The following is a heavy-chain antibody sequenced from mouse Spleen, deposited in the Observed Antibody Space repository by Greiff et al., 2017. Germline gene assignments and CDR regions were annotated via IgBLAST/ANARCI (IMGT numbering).Heavy chain of an antibody. J-gene: IGHJ2*01. Sequence: EVHLVESGGGLVQPGGSRKLSCAASGFTFSSFGMHWVRQAPEKGLEWVAYISSGSSTIYYADTVKGRFTISRDNPKNTLFLQMTSLRSEDTAMYYCAFDRYDWGAFDYWGQGTTLTVSS. CDR2: ISSGSSTI. D-gene: IGHD2-14*01. CDR3: AFDRYDWGAFDY. V-gene: IGHV5-17*02. CDR1: GFTFSSFG.